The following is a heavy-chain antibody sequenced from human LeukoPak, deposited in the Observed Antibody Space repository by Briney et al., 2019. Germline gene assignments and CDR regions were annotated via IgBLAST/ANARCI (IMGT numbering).Heavy chain of an antibody. CDR1: GGSISSSSYY. J-gene: IGHJ4*02. Sequence: SETLSLTCTVSGGSISSSSYYWGWIRQPPGKGLEWIGSIYYSGSTYYNPSLKSRVTISVDTSKNQFSLKLSSVTAADTAVYYCARGYYCGSGSPNGHFDYWGQGTLVTVSS. D-gene: IGHD3-10*01. CDR3: ARGYYCGSGSPNGHFDY. V-gene: IGHV4-39*07. CDR2: IYYSGST.